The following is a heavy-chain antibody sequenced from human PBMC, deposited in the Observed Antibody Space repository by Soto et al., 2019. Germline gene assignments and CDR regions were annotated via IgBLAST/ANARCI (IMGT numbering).Heavy chain of an antibody. V-gene: IGHV3-11*01. CDR2: ISSSGSTI. D-gene: IGHD3-10*01. CDR3: ARDPNYGSGGVLYDY. Sequence: GGSLRLSCAASGFTFSDYYMSWIRQAPGKGLEWVSYISSSGSTIYYADSVKGRFTISRDNAKNSLYLQMNSLRAEDTAVYYFARDPNYGSGGVLYDYWGQGTLVTVSS. J-gene: IGHJ4*02. CDR1: GFTFSDYY.